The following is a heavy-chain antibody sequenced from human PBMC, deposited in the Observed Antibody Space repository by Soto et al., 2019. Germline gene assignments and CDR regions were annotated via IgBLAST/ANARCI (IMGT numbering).Heavy chain of an antibody. J-gene: IGHJ6*02. D-gene: IGHD4-4*01. V-gene: IGHV3-15*01. CDR3: TTGPYSNYVSDYYGMDV. CDR1: GFTFSNAW. Sequence: GGSLRLSCAASGFTFSNAWMSWVRQAPGKGLEWVGRIKSKTDGGTTDYAAPVKGRFTISRDDSKNTLYLQMNSLKTEDTAVYYCTTGPYSNYVSDYYGMDVWGQGTTVTVSS. CDR2: IKSKTDGGTT.